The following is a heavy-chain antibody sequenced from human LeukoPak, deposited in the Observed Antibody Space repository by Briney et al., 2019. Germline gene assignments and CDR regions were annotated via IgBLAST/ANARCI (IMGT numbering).Heavy chain of an antibody. Sequence: SETLSLTCSVSGASISSNEHFWAWVRQSPGKGLEWIGSIYYVGSTYYDPSLKSRVTISVDKSKNQFSLEATSVTAADTAVYFCARHFTSGYYYFDYWGHGALVTVSS. D-gene: IGHD3-22*01. V-gene: IGHV4-39*01. CDR1: GASISSNEHF. CDR3: ARHFTSGYYYFDY. J-gene: IGHJ4*01. CDR2: IYYVGST.